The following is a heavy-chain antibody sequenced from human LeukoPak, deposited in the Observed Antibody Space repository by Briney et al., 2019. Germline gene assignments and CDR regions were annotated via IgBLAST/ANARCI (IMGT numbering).Heavy chain of an antibody. Sequence: GGSLRLSCAASGFTFSSYAMSWVRRAPGKGLEWVSTISGSGGSTYYADSVKGRFTISRDNSKNTLYLQMNSLRAEDTAVYYCAKDRPSRRITMIVVATAGAFDIWGQGTMVTVSS. D-gene: IGHD3-22*01. CDR2: ISGSGGST. V-gene: IGHV3-23*01. J-gene: IGHJ3*02. CDR3: AKDRPSRRITMIVVATAGAFDI. CDR1: GFTFSSYA.